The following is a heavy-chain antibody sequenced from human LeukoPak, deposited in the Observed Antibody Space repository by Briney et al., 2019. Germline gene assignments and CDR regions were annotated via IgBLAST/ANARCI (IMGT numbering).Heavy chain of an antibody. CDR2: ISWNSASI. J-gene: IGHJ4*02. CDR1: GFTFDDYA. V-gene: IGHV3-9*01. CDR3: AKGGGYYYDTSAPEN. Sequence: GGSLRLSCAASGFTFDDYAMHWVRQAPGKGLEWVSGISWNSASIDYADSVKGRFSISRDNAKNSLYLQMNSLRAEDTALYYCAKGGGYYYDTSAPENWGQGTLVTVSS. D-gene: IGHD3-22*01.